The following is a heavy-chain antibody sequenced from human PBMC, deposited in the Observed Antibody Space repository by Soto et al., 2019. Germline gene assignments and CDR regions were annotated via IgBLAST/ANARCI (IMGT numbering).Heavy chain of an antibody. Sequence: EVQLVESGGGLVKPGGSLRLSCAASGFSFNSYSMNWVRQAAGKGLEWVSSISSSGTYIHYADSVKGRFTISRDNAKNSLYLQMNSLRAEDTAVYYCARVSAGYDGTDYWGQGTLVTVSS. CDR2: ISSSGTYI. CDR1: GFSFNSYS. D-gene: IGHD5-12*01. V-gene: IGHV3-21*01. J-gene: IGHJ4*02. CDR3: ARVSAGYDGTDY.